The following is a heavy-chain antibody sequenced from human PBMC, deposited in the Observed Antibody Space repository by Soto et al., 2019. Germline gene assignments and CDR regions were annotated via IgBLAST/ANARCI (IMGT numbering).Heavy chain of an antibody. V-gene: IGHV3-30*18. CDR2: ISYDGSNK. D-gene: IGHD3-9*01. J-gene: IGHJ4*02. CDR1: GFTISSYG. CDR3: AKDPDYDILTGAPSYFDY. Sequence: GGSLRLSCAASGFTISSYGMHWVRQAPGKGLEWVAVISYDGSNKYYADSVKGRFTISRDNSKNTLYLQMNSLRAEDTAVYYCAKDPDYDILTGAPSYFDYWGQGTLVTVSS.